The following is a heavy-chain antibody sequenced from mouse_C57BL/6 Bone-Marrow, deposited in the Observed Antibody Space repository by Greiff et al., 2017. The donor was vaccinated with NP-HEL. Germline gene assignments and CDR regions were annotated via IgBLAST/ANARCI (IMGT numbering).Heavy chain of an antibody. D-gene: IGHD1-1*01. CDR2: INPSNGGT. V-gene: IGHV1-53*01. CDR1: GYTFTSYW. J-gene: IGHJ2*01. Sequence: QVQLQQPGTELVKPGASVKLSCKASGYTFTSYWMHWVKQRPGQGLEWIGNINPSNGGTNYNEKFKSKATLTVDKSSSTAYMQLSSLTSEDSAVYYCASRGYGSSYPRSLYYFDYWGQGTTLTVSA. CDR3: ASRGYGSSYPRSLYYFDY.